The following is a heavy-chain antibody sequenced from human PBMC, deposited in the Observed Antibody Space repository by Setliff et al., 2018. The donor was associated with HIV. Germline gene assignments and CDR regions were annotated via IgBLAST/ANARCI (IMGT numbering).Heavy chain of an antibody. D-gene: IGHD3-16*01. Sequence: PSETLSLTCTVSGGSISSYYWSWIRQPAGKGLEWIGRIYTSGSTNYNPSLKSRVTMSVDTSKNQFSLKLSSVTAADTAVYYCARDILRLRLGEPLFDYWGQGTLVTVSS. J-gene: IGHJ4*02. CDR3: ARDILRLRLGEPLFDY. CDR1: GGSISSYY. CDR2: IYTSGST. V-gene: IGHV4-4*07.